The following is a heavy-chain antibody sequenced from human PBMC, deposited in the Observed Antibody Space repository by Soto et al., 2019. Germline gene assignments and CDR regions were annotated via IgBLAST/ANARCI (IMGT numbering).Heavy chain of an antibody. Sequence: QVQLVQSGAEGKKPGASVKVSCKASGYTFTSYDINWVRQATGRGLEWMGWMNPNSGNTGYAQKFQGRVTMTRNTSISTAYMELSSLRSEDTAVYYCARRGYSSSWYYYYYYGMDVWGQGTTVTVSS. CDR2: MNPNSGNT. D-gene: IGHD6-13*01. CDR1: GYTFTSYD. V-gene: IGHV1-8*01. CDR3: ARRGYSSSWYYYYYYGMDV. J-gene: IGHJ6*02.